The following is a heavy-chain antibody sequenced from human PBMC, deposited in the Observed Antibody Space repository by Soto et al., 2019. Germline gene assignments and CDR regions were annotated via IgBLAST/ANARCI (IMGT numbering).Heavy chain of an antibody. J-gene: IGHJ4*02. CDR3: AKVFSPEGGNYFDH. CDR2: ISNSFSDGNT. V-gene: IGHV3-23*01. Sequence: GGSLRLSCAASGFTFINFAMNWVRQAPGKGLEWVSAISNSFSDGNTHYADSVKGRFTISRDNDKNTVFLEIDSLRAEDTAVYYCAKVFSPEGGNYFDHWGPGTLVTVSS. CDR1: GFTFINFA.